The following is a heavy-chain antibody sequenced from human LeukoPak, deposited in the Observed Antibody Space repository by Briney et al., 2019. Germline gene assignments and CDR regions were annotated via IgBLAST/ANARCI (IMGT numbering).Heavy chain of an antibody. CDR1: GYTFTVYY. D-gene: IGHD6-13*01. CDR2: ISAYNGNT. V-gene: IGHV1-18*04. Sequence: ASVKVSFKASGYTFTVYYMHWVRQAPGQGLEWMGWISAYNGNTNYAQKLQGRVTMTTDTSTSTAYMELRSLRSDDTAVYYCAIGEGMSAIAAAGINYWGQGTLVTVSS. CDR3: AIGEGMSAIAAAGINY. J-gene: IGHJ4*02.